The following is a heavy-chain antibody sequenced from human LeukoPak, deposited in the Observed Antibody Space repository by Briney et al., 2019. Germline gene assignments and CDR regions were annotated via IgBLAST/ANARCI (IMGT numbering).Heavy chain of an antibody. D-gene: IGHD3-22*01. J-gene: IGHJ4*02. CDR1: GYTFTNYG. V-gene: IGHV1-18*01. CDR2: INTYNGNT. Sequence: ASVKVSCKASGYTFTNYGISWVRQAPGQGLEWMGWINTYNGNTNYAQKFQGRVTMTTDTSTSTAYMELRSLRSVDTAVYYCARVVLDHYYDSSGYLGTLDYWGQGTLVTVSS. CDR3: ARVVLDHYYDSSGYLGTLDY.